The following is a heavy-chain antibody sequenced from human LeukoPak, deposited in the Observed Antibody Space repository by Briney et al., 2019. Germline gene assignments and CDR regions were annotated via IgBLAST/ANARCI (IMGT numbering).Heavy chain of an antibody. CDR1: GGSISSYY. J-gene: IGHJ5*02. V-gene: IGHV4-59*01. CDR3: ARDSMYCSSTSCYTGHNWFDP. CDR2: IYYSGST. Sequence: PSETLSLTCTVSGGSISSYYWSWIRQPPGKGLEWIGYIYYSGSTNYNPSLKSRVTISVDTSKNQFSLKLSSVTAADTAVYYCARDSMYCSSTSCYTGHNWFDPWGQGTLVTVSP. D-gene: IGHD2-2*02.